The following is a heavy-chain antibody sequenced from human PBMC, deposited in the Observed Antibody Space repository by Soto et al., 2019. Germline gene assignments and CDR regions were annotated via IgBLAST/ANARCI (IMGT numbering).Heavy chain of an antibody. J-gene: IGHJ4*02. CDR2: ISGSGGST. D-gene: IGHD1-26*01. CDR1: GFTFSSYA. Sequence: PGGSLRLSCAASGFTFSSYAMSWVRQAPGKGLGWVSAISGSGGSTYYADSVKGRFTISRDNSKNTLYLQMNSLRAEDTAVYYCAKAPGDPSRSYYYFDYWSQGTLVTVSS. CDR3: AKAPGDPSRSYYYFDY. V-gene: IGHV3-23*01.